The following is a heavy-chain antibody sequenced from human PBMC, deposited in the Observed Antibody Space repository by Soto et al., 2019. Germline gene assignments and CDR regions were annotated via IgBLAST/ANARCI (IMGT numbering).Heavy chain of an antibody. J-gene: IGHJ6*02. D-gene: IGHD6-13*01. CDR1: GFTFSSYA. CDR2: ISYDGSNK. Sequence: PGGSLRLSCAASGFTFSSYAMHWVRQAPGKGLEWVAVISYDGSNKYYADSVKGRFTISRDNSKNTLYLQMNSLRAEDTAVYYCAREIADPVPGLDYYYYGMDVWGQGPTVTVSS. V-gene: IGHV3-30-3*01. CDR3: AREIADPVPGLDYYYYGMDV.